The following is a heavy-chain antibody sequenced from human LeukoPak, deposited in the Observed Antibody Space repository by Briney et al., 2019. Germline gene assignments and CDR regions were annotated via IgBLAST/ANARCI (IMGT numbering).Heavy chain of an antibody. D-gene: IGHD6-13*01. J-gene: IGHJ4*02. CDR3: AKDRGSSWYFDY. CDR1: GFTFSSYG. Sequence: GRSLRLSCAASGFTFSSYGMHWVRQAPGKGLEWVAVISYDGSNKYYADSVKGRFTISRDNSKNTLYLQMNSLRGEDTAVYYCAKDRGSSWYFDYWGQGTLVTVSS. CDR2: ISYDGSNK. V-gene: IGHV3-30*18.